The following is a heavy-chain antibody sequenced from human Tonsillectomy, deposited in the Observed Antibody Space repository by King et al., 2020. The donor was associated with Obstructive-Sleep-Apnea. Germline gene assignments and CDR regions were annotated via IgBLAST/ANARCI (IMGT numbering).Heavy chain of an antibody. CDR1: GGSISSGDYY. J-gene: IGHJ4*02. D-gene: IGHD5-12*01. V-gene: IGHV4-30-4*01. CDR3: ARGDEYSGYDFAY. Sequence: VQLQESGPGLVKPSQTLSLTCTVSGGSISSGDYYWSWIRQPPGKGLEWIGYIYYSGSTYYNPSLKSRVTISVDTSKNQFSLKLSYVTAADTAVYYCARGDEYSGYDFAYWGQGTLVTVSS. CDR2: IYYSGST.